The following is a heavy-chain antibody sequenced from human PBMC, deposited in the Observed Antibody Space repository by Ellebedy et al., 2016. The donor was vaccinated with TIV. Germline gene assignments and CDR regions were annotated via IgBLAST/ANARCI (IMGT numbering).Heavy chain of an antibody. CDR1: GGAFSSYA. CDR3: ARDLVTGDWGYFDY. V-gene: IGHV1-69*13. J-gene: IGHJ4*02. Sequence: SVKVSCXSSGGAFSSYAFSWVRQAPGQGLEWMGGIIPIFTTANYAQKFQGRVTITADESTSTVYMELSSLRSEDTAVYYCARDLVTGDWGYFDYWGQGTLVTVSS. CDR2: IIPIFTTA. D-gene: IGHD7-27*01.